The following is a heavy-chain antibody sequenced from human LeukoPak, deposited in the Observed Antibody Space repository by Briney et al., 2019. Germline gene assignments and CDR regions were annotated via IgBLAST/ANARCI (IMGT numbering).Heavy chain of an antibody. J-gene: IGHJ4*02. V-gene: IGHV3-23*01. CDR2: ISGSGGST. Sequence: PGGSLRLSCAASGFTFSSYAMSWVRQAPGKGLEWVSAISGSGGSTYYADSVKGRFTISRDNSKNTLYLQMNSLRPEDTAVYYCAKAENYYPSRTHRRDFNYWGQGTLVTVST. CDR1: GFTFSSYA. CDR3: AKAENYYPSRTHRRDFNY. D-gene: IGHD3-10*01.